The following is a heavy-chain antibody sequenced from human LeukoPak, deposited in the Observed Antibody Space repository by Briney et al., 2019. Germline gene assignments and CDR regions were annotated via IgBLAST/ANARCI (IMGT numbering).Heavy chain of an antibody. D-gene: IGHD6-6*01. CDR1: GGSFSGCY. J-gene: IGHJ6*02. CDR3: ARGWVKRVAARPFYYYGMDV. Sequence: PSETLSLTCAVYGGSFSGCYWSWIRQPPGKGLEWIGEINHSGSTNYNPSLKSRVTISVDTSKNQFSLKLSSVTAADTAVYYCARGWVKRVAARPFYYYGMDVWGQGTTVTVSS. CDR2: INHSGST. V-gene: IGHV4-34*01.